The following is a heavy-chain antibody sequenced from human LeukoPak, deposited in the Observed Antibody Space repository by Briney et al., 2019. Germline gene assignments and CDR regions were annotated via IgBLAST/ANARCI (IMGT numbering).Heavy chain of an antibody. J-gene: IGHJ3*02. D-gene: IGHD2-2*01. CDR1: GFTFSGSA. Sequence: GGSLRLSCAASGFTFSGSAMHWVRQASGKGLEWVGRIRSKANSYATAYAASVKGRFTISRDDSKNTAYLQMNSLKTEDTAVYYCAESGVPAALFDAFDIWGQGTMVTVSS. V-gene: IGHV3-73*01. CDR2: IRSKANSYAT. CDR3: AESGVPAALFDAFDI.